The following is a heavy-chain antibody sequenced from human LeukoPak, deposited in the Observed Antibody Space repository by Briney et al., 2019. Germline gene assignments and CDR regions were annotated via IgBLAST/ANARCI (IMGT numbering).Heavy chain of an antibody. CDR1: GGSISNKY. V-gene: IGHV4-59*12. Sequence: SETLSLTCTVSGGSISNKYWSWIRQPPGKGLEWIGYIYYSGSTNYNPSLKSRVTISVDTSKNQFSLKLSSVTAADTAVYYCARGTAFGYWGQGTLVTVSS. D-gene: IGHD2-8*02. CDR2: IYYSGST. CDR3: ARGTAFGY. J-gene: IGHJ4*02.